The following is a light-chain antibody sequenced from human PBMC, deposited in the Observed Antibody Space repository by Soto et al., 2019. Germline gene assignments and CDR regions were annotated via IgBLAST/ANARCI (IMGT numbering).Light chain of an antibody. J-gene: IGKJ5*01. V-gene: IGKV3-15*01. CDR3: QQYNNWPFS. CDR2: DVS. Sequence: IVLTKAPATLSVSPGERATVSCRAGQGVTTNFAWYQQKSGQSPRLLIYDVSTRATGVPARFSGTGSETDFTLTISGLQSDDSAVYFCQQYNNWPFSFGQGTRLEIK. CDR1: QGVTTN.